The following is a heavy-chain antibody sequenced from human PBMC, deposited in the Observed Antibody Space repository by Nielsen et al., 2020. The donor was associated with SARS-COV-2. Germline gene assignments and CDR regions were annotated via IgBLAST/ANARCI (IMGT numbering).Heavy chain of an antibody. D-gene: IGHD3-22*01. CDR3: ARHSYQYYYDSSGYYYFDS. V-gene: IGHV5-51*01. CDR2: FYPGDSRS. J-gene: IGHJ4*02. Sequence: VRPMPGKGLEWVGNFYPGDSRSTYSPSFQGQVTISADESKNTAYLQWNSLKASDSAMYYCARHSYQYYYDSSGYYYFDSWGQGTQVTVSS.